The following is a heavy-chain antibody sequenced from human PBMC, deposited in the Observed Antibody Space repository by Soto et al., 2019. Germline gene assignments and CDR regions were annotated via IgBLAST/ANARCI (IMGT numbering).Heavy chain of an antibody. Sequence: GGSLRLSCAASGFTFSSYGMHWVRQAPGKGLEWVAVMSYDGSNKYYADSVKGRFTISRDNSKETLYLQINSRRAEDTAVYYCAKDPRYYDSSGYYYYYGMDVWGQGTTVTVSS. V-gene: IGHV3-30*18. CDR1: GFTFSSYG. J-gene: IGHJ6*02. CDR2: MSYDGSNK. CDR3: AKDPRYYDSSGYYYYYGMDV. D-gene: IGHD3-22*01.